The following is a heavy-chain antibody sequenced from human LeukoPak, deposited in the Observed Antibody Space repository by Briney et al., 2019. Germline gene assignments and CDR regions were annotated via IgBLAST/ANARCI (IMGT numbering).Heavy chain of an antibody. CDR1: GGSISGHF. V-gene: IGHV4-59*11. J-gene: IGHJ4*02. Sequence: PSETLSLTCTVSGGSISGHFWGWFRRPPGKGLENIGYIHSSGSTNYNPSFGSRVTVSLEMSKNQFSLTLTSVTAADTAVYYCARDPGDTDWYNFDFWGQGILVTVSS. CDR2: IHSSGST. CDR3: ARDPGDTDWYNFDF. D-gene: IGHD3-9*01.